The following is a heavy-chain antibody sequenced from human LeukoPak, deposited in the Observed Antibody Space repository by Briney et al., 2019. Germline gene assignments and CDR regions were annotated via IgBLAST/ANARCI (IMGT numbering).Heavy chain of an antibody. Sequence: PSETLSLTCAVYGGSFSGYYWSWIRQPPGKGLEWIGEINHSGSTNHNPSLKSRVTISVDTSKNQFSLKLSSVTAADTAVYYCARGRPRLFNYWGQGTLVTVSS. CDR1: GGSFSGYY. V-gene: IGHV4-34*01. CDR2: INHSGST. D-gene: IGHD3-22*01. CDR3: ARGRPRLFNY. J-gene: IGHJ4*02.